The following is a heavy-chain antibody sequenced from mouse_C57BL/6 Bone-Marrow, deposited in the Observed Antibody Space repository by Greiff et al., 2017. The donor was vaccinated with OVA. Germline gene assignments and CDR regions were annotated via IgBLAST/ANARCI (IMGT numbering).Heavy chain of an antibody. V-gene: IGHV5-15*01. Sequence: EVQGVESGGGLVQPGGSLKLSCAASGFTFSDYGMAWVRQAPRQGPEWVAFISTLAYSIYYADTVTGRFTISRENAKNTLYLEMSSLRSEDTAMDYCATGGYYDSSSFAYWGQGTLVTVSA. J-gene: IGHJ3*01. CDR3: ATGGYYDSSSFAY. D-gene: IGHD1-1*01. CDR1: GFTFSDYG. CDR2: ISTLAYSI.